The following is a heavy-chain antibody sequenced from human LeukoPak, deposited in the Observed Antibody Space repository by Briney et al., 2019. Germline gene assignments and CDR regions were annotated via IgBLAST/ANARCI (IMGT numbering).Heavy chain of an antibody. J-gene: IGHJ4*02. CDR3: AKDTPLCYFDY. CDR2: IRNDGSII. Sequence: PGGSLRLSCAASGFTFSSYWMSWVRQAPGKGLEWVAFIRNDGSIIYNADSVKGRFTISRDNSKNTLYLQMNSLRADDTAVYYCAKDTPLCYFDYWGQGTLVTVSS. D-gene: IGHD3-16*01. V-gene: IGHV3-30*02. CDR1: GFTFSSYW.